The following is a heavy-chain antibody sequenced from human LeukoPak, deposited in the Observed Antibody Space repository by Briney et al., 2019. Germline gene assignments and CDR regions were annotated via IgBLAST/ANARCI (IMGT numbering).Heavy chain of an antibody. CDR2: ITTYNGNT. CDR3: ARGGRWLPDTPDY. J-gene: IGHJ4*02. V-gene: IGHV1-18*01. D-gene: IGHD5-24*01. Sequence: ASVKVSCKASGYTFPSFGVTWVRQTPGEGLEWMGWITTYNGNTDYAEKLQGRVTMTADTSTNTAYMELRSLRSDDTAVYYCARGGRWLPDTPDYWGQGTLVTVSS. CDR1: GYTFPSFG.